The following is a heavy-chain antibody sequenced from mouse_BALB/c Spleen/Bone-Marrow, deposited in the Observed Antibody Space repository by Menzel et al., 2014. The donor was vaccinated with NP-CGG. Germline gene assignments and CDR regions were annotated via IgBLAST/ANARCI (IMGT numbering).Heavy chain of an antibody. V-gene: IGHV7-3*02. J-gene: IGHJ2*01. CDR2: IRNKANGYTT. CDR3: ARGYSDDY. CDR1: GFTFTDYF. Sequence: VQLQQSGGGLVQPGGSLRLSCATSGFTFTDYFMTWVRQPPGKALEWLGFIRNKANGYTTEYSASVKGRFTISKNNSQSILYLQMNTLRAEDSATYYCARGYSDDYWGQGTTLTGAS.